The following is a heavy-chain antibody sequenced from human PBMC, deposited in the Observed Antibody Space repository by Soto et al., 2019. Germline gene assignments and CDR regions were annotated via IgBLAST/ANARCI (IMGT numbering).Heavy chain of an antibody. Sequence: QVQLVESGGGVVQPGRSLRLSCAGSGFTFSAYGMDWVRQAPGKGLEWVAVISYDGSNKYYADSVKGRFTISRYNSNNTLYMQMNSLRAEDTAVYYCAKDRMGAGVRGYFDYWGQGTLVTVSS. V-gene: IGHV3-30*18. CDR2: ISYDGSNK. J-gene: IGHJ4*02. CDR3: AKDRMGAGVRGYFDY. CDR1: GFTFSAYG. D-gene: IGHD3-10*01.